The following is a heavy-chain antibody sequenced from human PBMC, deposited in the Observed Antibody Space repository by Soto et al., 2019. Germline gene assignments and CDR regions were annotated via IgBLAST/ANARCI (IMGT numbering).Heavy chain of an antibody. Sequence: QVQLVESGGGVVQPGRSQRLSCAASGFTFLSYGMHWVRQAPGKGLEWVALIWYDGSNKYYADSVKGRFTISRDNSKNTLYLQMNSLRAEDTAVYSCARHQGGYFDYWGQGTLVTVSS. CDR2: IWYDGSNK. CDR3: ARHQGGYFDY. J-gene: IGHJ4*02. D-gene: IGHD3-16*01. CDR1: GFTFLSYG. V-gene: IGHV3-33*01.